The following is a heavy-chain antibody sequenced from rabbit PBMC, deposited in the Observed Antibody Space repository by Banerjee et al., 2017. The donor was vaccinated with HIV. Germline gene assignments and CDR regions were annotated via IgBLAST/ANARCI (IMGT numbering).Heavy chain of an antibody. J-gene: IGHJ6*01. V-gene: IGHV1S40*01. Sequence: QSLEESGGDLVQPGASLTLTCNASGFDFSSSLWICWVRQAPGKGLEWTGCIYTGSSGDTNYASWAKGRFTISKTSSTTVTLQMTSLTAADTATYFCARGANEAGDGYELWGPGTLVTVS. CDR2: IYTGSSGDT. CDR3: ARGANEAGDGYEL. CDR1: GFDFSSSLW. D-gene: IGHD6-1*01.